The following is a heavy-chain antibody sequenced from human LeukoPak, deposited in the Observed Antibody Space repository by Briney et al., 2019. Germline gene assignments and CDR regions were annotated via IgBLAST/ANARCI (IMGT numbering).Heavy chain of an antibody. Sequence: SETLSLTCAVYGGSFSDYYWSWIRQPPGKGLEWIGEINHSGSTNYNPSLKSRVTISVDTSKNQFSLKLSSVTAADTAVYYCARDYYDSSGSPGVFDPWGQGTLVTVSS. V-gene: IGHV4-34*01. J-gene: IGHJ5*02. CDR1: GGSFSDYY. D-gene: IGHD3-22*01. CDR2: INHSGST. CDR3: ARDYYDSSGSPGVFDP.